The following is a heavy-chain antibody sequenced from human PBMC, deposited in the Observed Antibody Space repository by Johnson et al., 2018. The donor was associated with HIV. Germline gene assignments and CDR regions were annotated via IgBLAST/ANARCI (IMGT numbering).Heavy chain of an antibody. CDR1: GFTFSSYA. V-gene: IGHV3-30-3*01. CDR3: ARDRVFGVVLINACDL. Sequence: QLVESGGGVVQPGRSLRLSCAASGFTFSSYAMHWVRQAPGKGLEWVAVISYDGSNKYYADSVKGRFTISRDNSKNTLYLQMNSLRAEDTAVYYCARDRVFGVVLINACDLWGQGTMVTVSS. J-gene: IGHJ3*01. CDR2: ISYDGSNK. D-gene: IGHD3-3*01.